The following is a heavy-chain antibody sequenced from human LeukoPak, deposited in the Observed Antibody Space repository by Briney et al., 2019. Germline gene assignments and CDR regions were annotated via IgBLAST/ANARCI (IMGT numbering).Heavy chain of an antibody. D-gene: IGHD3-3*01. J-gene: IGHJ4*02. CDR1: GFSFSSYE. CDR2: ISSSGGNI. V-gene: IGHV3-48*03. CDR3: ARANTIFGVEPDYYFDY. Sequence: SGGSLRLSCAASGFSFSSYEMICVRHAPGKGLECISYISSSGGNIYYADSVKGRFNISRDNAKNSLYLQMNSLRVEDTAVYYCARANTIFGVEPDYYFDYWGQGTLVSVSS.